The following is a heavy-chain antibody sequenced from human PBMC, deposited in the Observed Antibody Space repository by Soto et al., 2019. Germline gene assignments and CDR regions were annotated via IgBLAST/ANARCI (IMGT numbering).Heavy chain of an antibody. CDR2: INHSGST. Sequence: SETLSLTCAVYGGSFSGYYWSWIRQPPGKGLEWIGEINHSGSTNYNPSLKSRVTISVDTSKNQFSLKLSSVTAADTAVYYCARGRSWIQLWLSNHFDYWGQGTLVTVSS. CDR3: ARGRSWIQLWLSNHFDY. V-gene: IGHV4-34*01. D-gene: IGHD5-18*01. J-gene: IGHJ4*02. CDR1: GGSFSGYY.